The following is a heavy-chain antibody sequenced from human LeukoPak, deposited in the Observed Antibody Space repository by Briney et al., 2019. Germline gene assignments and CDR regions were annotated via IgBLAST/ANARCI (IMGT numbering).Heavy chain of an antibody. D-gene: IGHD6-13*01. Sequence: GGSLRLSCVASGFTFSSNTMTWVRQAPGEGLEWVSSISTNSNYIYYADSVKGRFTISRDNSKNTLYLQMNSLRAEDTAVYYCAAREYRKYSSSWYVFNYWGQGTLVTVSS. CDR3: AAREYRKYSSSWYVFNY. CDR1: GFTFSSNT. CDR2: ISTNSNYI. V-gene: IGHV3-21*04. J-gene: IGHJ4*02.